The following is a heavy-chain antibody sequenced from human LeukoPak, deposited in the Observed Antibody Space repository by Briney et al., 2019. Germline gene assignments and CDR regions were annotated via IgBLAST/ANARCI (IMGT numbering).Heavy chain of an antibody. CDR2: ISSSSSYI. D-gene: IGHD3-10*01. V-gene: IGHV3-21*01. J-gene: IGHJ4*02. Sequence: GGSLTLSCAASGFDFYNFALSWVRQAPGRGLEWVSSISSSSSYIYYADSVKGRFTISRDNAKNSLYLQMNSLRAEDTAVYYCATSFTYYYGSGSPGYWGQGTLVTVSS. CDR3: ATSFTYYYGSGSPGY. CDR1: GFDFYNFA.